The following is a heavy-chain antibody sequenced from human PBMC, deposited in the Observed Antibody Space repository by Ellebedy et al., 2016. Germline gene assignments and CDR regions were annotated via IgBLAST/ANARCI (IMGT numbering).Heavy chain of an antibody. J-gene: IGHJ6*02. CDR3: ARERRAFRGSMDV. Sequence: GGSLRLSCAASEFTLSYYTLNWVRQSPGKGLEWLAYISTGTTTSTIYYSDSVKGPVTISRADAKNSVFLQMDSLRGEDTAVYYCARERRAFRGSMDVWGQGTTVTVSS. CDR2: ISTGTTTSTI. D-gene: IGHD3-10*01. V-gene: IGHV3-48*01. CDR1: EFTLSYYT.